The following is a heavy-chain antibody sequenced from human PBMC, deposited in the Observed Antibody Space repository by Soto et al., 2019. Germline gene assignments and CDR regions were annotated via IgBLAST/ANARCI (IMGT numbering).Heavy chain of an antibody. V-gene: IGHV3-74*01. CDR3: ARDLRGSPDY. CDR2: INPDGRTT. Sequence: GGSLRLSCAASGFTFSSYGMNWVRQAPGKGLVWVSLINPDGRTTTYADSVKGRFTISRDNAKNTVYLQMNSLRVDDTAVYYCARDLRGSPDYWGQGTLVTVSS. J-gene: IGHJ4*02. CDR1: GFTFSSYG. D-gene: IGHD1-26*01.